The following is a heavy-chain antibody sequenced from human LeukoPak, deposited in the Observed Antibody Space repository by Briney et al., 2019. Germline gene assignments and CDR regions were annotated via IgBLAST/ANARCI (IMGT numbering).Heavy chain of an antibody. CDR3: AKAENGGKNWNYFGAFDI. V-gene: IGHV3-30*02. D-gene: IGHD1-7*01. CDR1: GFTFSSYG. Sequence: PGGSLRLSCAASGFTFSSYGMHWVRQAPGKGLEWVAVIWYGGSNKYYADSVKGRFTISRDNSKNTLYLQMNSLRAEDTAVYYCAKAENGGKNWNYFGAFDIWGQGTMVTVSS. J-gene: IGHJ3*02. CDR2: IWYGGSNK.